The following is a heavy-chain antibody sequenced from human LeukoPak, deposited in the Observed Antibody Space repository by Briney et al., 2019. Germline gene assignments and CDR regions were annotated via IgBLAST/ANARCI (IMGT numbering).Heavy chain of an antibody. V-gene: IGHV4-59*01. CDR1: GGSISSYY. CDR3: ARERHGHPFDS. Sequence: SETLSLTCTVSGGSISSYYWSWIGQPPGKGLEWIGYIYYSGSTNYNPSLKSRVTISVDTSKNQFSLNLSSVTAADTAVYYCARERHGHPFDSWGQGTLVTVSS. CDR2: IYYSGST. J-gene: IGHJ4*02.